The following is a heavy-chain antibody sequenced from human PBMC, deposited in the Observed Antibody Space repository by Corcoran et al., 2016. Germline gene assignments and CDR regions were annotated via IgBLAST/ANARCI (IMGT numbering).Heavy chain of an antibody. Sequence: EVQLVQSGAEVKKPGESLKISCKGSGYSFTSYWIGWVRQMPGKGLEWMGIIYPGVSDTRYSPSFQGQVTISADKSISTAYLQWSSLKASDTAMYYCARLTDCSGGSCYSFHFDYWGQGTLVTVSS. J-gene: IGHJ4*02. CDR1: GYSFTSYW. V-gene: IGHV5-51*01. CDR3: ARLTDCSGGSCYSFHFDY. CDR2: IYPGVSDT. D-gene: IGHD2-15*01.